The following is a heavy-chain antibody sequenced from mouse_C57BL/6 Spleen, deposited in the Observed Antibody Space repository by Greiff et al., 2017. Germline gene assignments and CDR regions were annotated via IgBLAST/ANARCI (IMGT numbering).Heavy chain of an antibody. J-gene: IGHJ2*01. CDR2: ISYDGSN. CDR3: ARESPYGDYGFLAT. V-gene: IGHV3-6*01. CDR1: GYSITSGYY. D-gene: IGHD2-13*01. Sequence: EVQLVESGPGLVKPSQSLSLTCSVTGYSITSGYYWNWIRQFPGNKLEWMGYISYDGSNNYNPSLKNRISITRDTSKNQFFLKLNSVTTEDTATYYCARESPYGDYGFLATWGQGTTLTVAS.